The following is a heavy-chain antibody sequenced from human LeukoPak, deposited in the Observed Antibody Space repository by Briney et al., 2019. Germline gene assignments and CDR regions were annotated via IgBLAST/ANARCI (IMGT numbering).Heavy chain of an antibody. Sequence: EASVKVSCKTSGYTFTSYYMHWVRQAPGQGLEWMGIINPSVGSTSYAQKFQGRVTMTRDTSTSTVYMELSSLRSEDTAVYFCARETGAKGIDYWGQGTLVTVSS. CDR3: ARETGAKGIDY. V-gene: IGHV1-46*01. CDR1: GYTFTSYY. J-gene: IGHJ4*02. CDR2: INPSVGST. D-gene: IGHD1-26*01.